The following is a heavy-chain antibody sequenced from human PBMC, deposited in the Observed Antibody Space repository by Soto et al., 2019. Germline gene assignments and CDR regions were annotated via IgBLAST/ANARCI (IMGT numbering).Heavy chain of an antibody. CDR3: ARDYGGSSDFDY. Sequence: TGGSLRLSCAASGFTFSFCAMSWVRQAPGKGLKRVSSIRGSGGDTYYAESVKGRFTISRDNSKNTVYLQVNSLRPADTAVYYGARDYGGSSDFDYWGQGTLVTVSS. V-gene: IGHV3-23*01. CDR1: GFTFSFCA. J-gene: IGHJ4*02. CDR2: IRGSGGDT. D-gene: IGHD2-15*01.